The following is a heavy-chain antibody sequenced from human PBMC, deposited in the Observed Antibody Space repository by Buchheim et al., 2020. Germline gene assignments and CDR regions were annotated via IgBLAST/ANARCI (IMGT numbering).Heavy chain of an antibody. V-gene: IGHV1-69*04. D-gene: IGHD2-2*01. CDR1: GGTFSSYA. J-gene: IGHJ6*02. Sequence: QVQLVQSGAEVKKPGSSVKVSCKASGGTFSSYAISWVRQAPGQGLEWMGRIIPILGIANYAQKFQGRVPIPADKSTSTAYMELSSLRSEDTAVYYCARTGYCSSTSCYSADYYYYGMDVWGQGTT. CDR2: IIPILGIA. CDR3: ARTGYCSSTSCYSADYYYYGMDV.